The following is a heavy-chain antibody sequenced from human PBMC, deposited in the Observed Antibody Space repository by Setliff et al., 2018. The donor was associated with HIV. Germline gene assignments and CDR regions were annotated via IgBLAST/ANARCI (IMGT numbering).Heavy chain of an antibody. CDR3: ARARGSVGYYGSGTMYHMDV. D-gene: IGHD3-10*01. Sequence: GGSLRLSCAVSGFSISDYFMTWIRQAPGKGLEWVSYISGSGGVMAYADSVKGRFTISRDNAKNSMYLQMNSLRVEDTATYYCARARGSVGYYGSGTMYHMDVWGKGTTVTVSS. V-gene: IGHV3-11*01. CDR2: ISGSGGVM. CDR1: GFSISDYF. J-gene: IGHJ6*03.